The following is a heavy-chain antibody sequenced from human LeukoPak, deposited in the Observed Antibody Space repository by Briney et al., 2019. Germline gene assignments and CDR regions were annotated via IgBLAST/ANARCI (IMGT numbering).Heavy chain of an antibody. V-gene: IGHV3-33*01. CDR2: IWYDGSNR. CDR1: GFTFSSYG. Sequence: GGSLRLSCAASGFTFSSYGIHWVRQAPGKGLEWVALIWYDGSNRYYVDSVKGRFTISRDNSKKTVYLQMNSLRAEDTAVYYCARDGTGSNSGWYIHWGQGALVTVSS. J-gene: IGHJ4*02. D-gene: IGHD6-19*01. CDR3: ARDGTGSNSGWYIH.